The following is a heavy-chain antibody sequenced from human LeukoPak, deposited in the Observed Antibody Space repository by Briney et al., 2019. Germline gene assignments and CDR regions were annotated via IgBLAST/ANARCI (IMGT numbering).Heavy chain of an antibody. V-gene: IGHV3-20*04. Sequence: GGSLRLSCAASGFTFDDYGMSWVRQAPGKGLEWVSGINWNGGSTGYADSAKGRFTISRDNAKNSLYLQMNSLRAEDTALYYCASGWDIVLMVYAISPSFDYWGQGTLVGVSS. D-gene: IGHD2-8*01. J-gene: IGHJ4*02. CDR1: GFTFDDYG. CDR2: INWNGGST. CDR3: ASGWDIVLMVYAISPSFDY.